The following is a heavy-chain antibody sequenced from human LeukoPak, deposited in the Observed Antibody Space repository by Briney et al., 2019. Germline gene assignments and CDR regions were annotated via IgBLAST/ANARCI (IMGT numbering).Heavy chain of an antibody. Sequence: SETLSLTCTVSGGSISSYYWSWIRQPAGKGLEWIGRIYTSVSTNYNPSLKSRVTISVDTSKNQSSLKLSSVTAADTAVYYCARAWGTYYYGSGSYYSPGDPFDIWGQGTMVTVSS. J-gene: IGHJ3*02. CDR2: IYTSVST. V-gene: IGHV4-4*07. CDR1: GGSISSYY. CDR3: ARAWGTYYYGSGSYYSPGDPFDI. D-gene: IGHD3-10*01.